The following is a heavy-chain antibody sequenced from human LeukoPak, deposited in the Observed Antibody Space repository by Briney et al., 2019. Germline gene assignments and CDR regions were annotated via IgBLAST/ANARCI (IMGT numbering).Heavy chain of an antibody. CDR2: ISGSGGNT. CDR3: AKDGVTWIQLRWFDP. CDR1: GFTFSSYA. D-gene: IGHD5-18*01. V-gene: IGHV3-23*01. Sequence: PGGSLRLSCAASGFTFSSYAMSWVRQAPGKGLEWVSAISGSGGNTYYADSVKGRFTISRDNSENTLYLQMNSLRAEDTAVYYCAKDGVTWIQLRWFDPWGQGTLVTVSS. J-gene: IGHJ5*02.